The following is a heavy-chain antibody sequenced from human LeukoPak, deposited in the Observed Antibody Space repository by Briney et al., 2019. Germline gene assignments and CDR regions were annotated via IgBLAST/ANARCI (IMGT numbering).Heavy chain of an antibody. Sequence: PSETLSLTCTVSAASLSSYYWSWIRQPPGKGLEWIGYIYYSGSTNYNPSLKSRVTISVDTSKNQFSLKLSSVTAADTAVYYCARGVGYSYGYSPFYYYYYMDVWGKGSTVTISS. CDR1: AASLSSYY. CDR2: IYYSGST. D-gene: IGHD5-18*01. J-gene: IGHJ6*03. CDR3: ARGVGYSYGYSPFYYYYYMDV. V-gene: IGHV4-59*01.